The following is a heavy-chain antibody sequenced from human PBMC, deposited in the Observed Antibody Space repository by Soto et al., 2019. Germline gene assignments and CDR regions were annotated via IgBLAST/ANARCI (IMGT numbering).Heavy chain of an antibody. CDR3: ARHATRSYDY. CDR2: IYYNGNT. J-gene: IGHJ4*02. Sequence: PSETLSVTCSVSRGSLSTYDLSWIRQPPGKGLECIGYIYYNGNTNYNPSLKSRVTISVDTSKNQFTLNLNSVTAADTAVYYCARHATRSYDYWGQGTLVTVSS. V-gene: IGHV4-59*08. CDR1: RGSLSTYD.